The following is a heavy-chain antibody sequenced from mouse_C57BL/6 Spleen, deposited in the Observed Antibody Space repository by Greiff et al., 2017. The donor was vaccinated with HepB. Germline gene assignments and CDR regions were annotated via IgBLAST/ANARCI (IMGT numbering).Heavy chain of an antibody. CDR1: GFTFSSYA. CDR2: ISSGGDYI. CDR3: TRERSYDGYSWYFDV. J-gene: IGHJ1*03. D-gene: IGHD2-3*01. Sequence: EVKLQESGEGLVKPGGSLKLSCAASGFTFSSYAMSWVRQTPEKRLEWVAYISSGGDYIYYADTVKGRVTISRDNARNTLYLQMSSLKSEDTAMYYCTRERSYDGYSWYFDVGGTGTTVTGSS. V-gene: IGHV5-9-1*02.